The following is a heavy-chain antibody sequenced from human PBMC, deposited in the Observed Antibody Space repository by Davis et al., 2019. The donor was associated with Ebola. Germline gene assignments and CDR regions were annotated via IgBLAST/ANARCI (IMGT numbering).Heavy chain of an antibody. CDR2: ISYDVSNK. J-gene: IGHJ4*02. V-gene: IGHV3-30*04. CDR3: AREHGSGSSSFDY. CDR1: GFTFSSYA. D-gene: IGHD3-10*01. Sequence: GGSLRLSCAASGFTFSSYAMHWVRQAPGKGLEWVAVISYDVSNKYYADSVKGRFTISRDNSKNTVFLQMNSLRAEDTAVYYCAREHGSGSSSFDYWAQGTLVTVSS.